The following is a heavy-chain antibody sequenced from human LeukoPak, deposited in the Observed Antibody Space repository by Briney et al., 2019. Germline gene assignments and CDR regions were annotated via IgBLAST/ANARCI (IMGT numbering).Heavy chain of an antibody. J-gene: IGHJ1*01. V-gene: IGHV3-66*01. CDR3: ARALKSDSDSANEYYEYFHH. Sequence: GGSLGLSCAASGFTVSTNSMSWVRQAPGKGLEWVSVIYDGGSTYHTDSVKGRFSISSDNSKNTVYLQMNSLRAEDTAVYYCARALKSDSDSANEYYEYFHHWGQGTLVSASS. CDR2: IYDGGST. D-gene: IGHD3-22*01. CDR1: GFTVSTNS.